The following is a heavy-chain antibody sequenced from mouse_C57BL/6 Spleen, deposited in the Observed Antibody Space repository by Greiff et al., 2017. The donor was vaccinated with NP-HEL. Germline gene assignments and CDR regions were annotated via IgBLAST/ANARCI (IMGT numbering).Heavy chain of an antibody. Sequence: QVQLQQPGAELVMPGASVKLSCKASGYTFTSYWMHWVKQRPGQGLEWIGEIDPSDSYTNYNQKFKGKSTLTVDKSSSTAYMQLSSLTSEDSAVYYCARGGPPEAMDCWGQGTSVTVAS. CDR2: IDPSDSYT. J-gene: IGHJ4*01. CDR1: GYTFTSYW. CDR3: ARGGPPEAMDC. V-gene: IGHV1-69*01.